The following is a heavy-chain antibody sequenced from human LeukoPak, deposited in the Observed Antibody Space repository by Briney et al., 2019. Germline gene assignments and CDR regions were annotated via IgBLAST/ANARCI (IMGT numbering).Heavy chain of an antibody. D-gene: IGHD1-14*01. CDR1: GFTFSNYG. CDR3: TGRIDY. J-gene: IGHJ4*02. CDR2: IWYDGSNK. V-gene: IGHV3-33*01. Sequence: GGSLRLSCAASGFTFSNYGMHWVRQAPGKGLEWVAVIWYDGSNKYYADSVKGRFTISRDNSRTTLYLQMNSLRPDDTAVYYCTGRIDYWGQGTLVTVSS.